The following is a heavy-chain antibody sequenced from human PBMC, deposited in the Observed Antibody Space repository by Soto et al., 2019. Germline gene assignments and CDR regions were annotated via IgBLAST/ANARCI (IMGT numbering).Heavy chain of an antibody. CDR2: IYPDDSDA. J-gene: IGHJ5*02. Sequence: LGESLKISCKGSGYSFSTHWIAWVRQRPGKGLEWMGIIYPDDSDARYSPSFQGQVIISADKSTSTAYLQWSSLKASDTAIYYCARQPTGDQPGYAWFDLWGQGTLVTVA. D-gene: IGHD2-2*03. CDR1: GYSFSTHW. V-gene: IGHV5-51*01. CDR3: ARQPTGDQPGYAWFDL.